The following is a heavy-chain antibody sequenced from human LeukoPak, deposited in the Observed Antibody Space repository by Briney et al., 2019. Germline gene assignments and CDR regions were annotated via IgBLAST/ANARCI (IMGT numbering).Heavy chain of an antibody. Sequence: SETLSLTCAVYGGSFSGYYWSWIRQPPGKGLEWIGEINHSGSTNYNPSLKSRVTISVDTSKNQFSLKLSSVTAADTAVYYCARFSGPEHNDENRQLVNRWFDPWGQGTLVTVSS. CDR3: ARFSGPEHNDENRQLVNRWFDP. V-gene: IGHV4-34*01. J-gene: IGHJ5*02. CDR2: INHSGST. D-gene: IGHD6-13*01. CDR1: GGSFSGYY.